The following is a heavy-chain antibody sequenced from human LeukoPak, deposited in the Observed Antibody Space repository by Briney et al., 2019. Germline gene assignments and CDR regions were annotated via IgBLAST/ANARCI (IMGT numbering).Heavy chain of an antibody. CDR1: GFTFSTFA. J-gene: IGHJ6*03. V-gene: IGHV3-23*01. Sequence: PGGSLRFSCAASGFTFSTFAMIWVRQPPGKGLEWVSSIFSSGGEINYADSVRGRFTISRDTSKTTLSLQMNSLRAEDTAVYYCASGLSYYYYYMDVWGKGTTVTISS. CDR2: IFSSGGEI. CDR3: ASGLSYYYYYMDV.